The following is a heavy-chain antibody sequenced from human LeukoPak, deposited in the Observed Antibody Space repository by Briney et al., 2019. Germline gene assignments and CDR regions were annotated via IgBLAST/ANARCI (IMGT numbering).Heavy chain of an antibody. D-gene: IGHD6-13*01. J-gene: IGHJ5*02. V-gene: IGHV1-18*01. Sequence: ASVKVSCKASGYTFTSYGISWVRQAPGQGLEWMGWISAYNGNTNYAQKLQGRVTMTTDTSTSTAYMELRSLRSDDTAVYYCARLGDIAAAGPGTWWFDPWGQGTLVTVSS. CDR1: GYTFTSYG. CDR3: ARLGDIAAAGPGTWWFDP. CDR2: ISAYNGNT.